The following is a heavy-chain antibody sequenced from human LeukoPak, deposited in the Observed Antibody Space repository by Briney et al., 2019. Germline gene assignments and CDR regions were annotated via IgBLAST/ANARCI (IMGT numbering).Heavy chain of an antibody. Sequence: PGGSLRLSCAGSGFTFNNYAMSWVRRAPRKGLEWVSTIMIGGDGKHYADSVKGRFTISRDRSESTLYLQMNGLRADDTAVYYCMRAAPRDCSPASCSLFDTWGQGTLVTVSS. CDR3: MRAAPRDCSPASCSLFDT. J-gene: IGHJ4*02. CDR2: IMIGGDGK. D-gene: IGHD2-2*01. CDR1: GFTFNNYA. V-gene: IGHV3-23*01.